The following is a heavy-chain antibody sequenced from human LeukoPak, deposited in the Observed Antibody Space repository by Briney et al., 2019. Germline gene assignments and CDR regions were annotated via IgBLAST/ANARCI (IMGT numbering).Heavy chain of an antibody. CDR1: GYTFTDYY. CDR3: ATAGAAAGGYYFDY. J-gene: IGHJ4*02. D-gene: IGHD6-13*01. Sequence: ATVKISCKVSGYTFTDYYMHWVQQAPGKGLEWMGLVDPEDSETIYAEKFQGRVTITADTSTDTAYMELSSLRSEDTAVYYCATAGAAAGGYYFDYWGQGTLVTVSS. V-gene: IGHV1-69-2*01. CDR2: VDPEDSET.